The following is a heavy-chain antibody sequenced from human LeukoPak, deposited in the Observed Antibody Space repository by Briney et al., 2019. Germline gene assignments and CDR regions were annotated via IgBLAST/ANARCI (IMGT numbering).Heavy chain of an antibody. CDR3: ARDFGAYSYDFDY. D-gene: IGHD5-18*01. V-gene: IGHV3-11*01. CDR2: ISSSGNNI. Sequence: GGSLRLSCAASGFTFRDYYMTWIRQAPGKGLEWVSYISSSGNNIFDADSVKGRFTISRDNSKNSLYLQMNNLRAEDTAVYYCARDFGAYSYDFDYWGQGTLVAVS. J-gene: IGHJ4*02. CDR1: GFTFRDYY.